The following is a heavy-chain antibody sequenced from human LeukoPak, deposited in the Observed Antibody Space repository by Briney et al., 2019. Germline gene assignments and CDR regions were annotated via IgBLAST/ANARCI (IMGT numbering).Heavy chain of an antibody. CDR3: ARGNYYDSSGFSDY. D-gene: IGHD3-22*01. CDR2: ISAYNGNS. V-gene: IGHV1-18*01. CDR1: GYTFTSYG. J-gene: IGHJ4*02. Sequence: GASVKVSCKASGYTFTSYGISWVRQAPGQGLEWMGWISAYNGNSNYAQKLQGRVTMTTDTSTSTAYMELRSLRSDDTAVYYCARGNYYDSSGFSDYWGQGTLVTVSS.